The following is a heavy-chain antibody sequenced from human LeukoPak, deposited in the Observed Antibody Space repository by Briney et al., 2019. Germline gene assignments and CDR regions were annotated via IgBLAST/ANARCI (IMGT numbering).Heavy chain of an antibody. Sequence: SVTVSCKASGDIFNSYSISWVRQAPGQGLEWMGGIIPIFGSANYAQTFQGRVTITTDQSTSTAYMELSSLSSEDTAMYYCARVGRSRGSLPNSYYYMDVWGKGTTVTVSS. CDR1: GDIFNSYS. D-gene: IGHD1-26*01. CDR2: IIPIFGSA. V-gene: IGHV1-69*05. J-gene: IGHJ6*03. CDR3: ARVGRSRGSLPNSYYYMDV.